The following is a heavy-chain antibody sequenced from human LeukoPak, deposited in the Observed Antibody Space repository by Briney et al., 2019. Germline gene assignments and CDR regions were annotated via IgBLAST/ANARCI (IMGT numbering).Heavy chain of an antibody. Sequence: GGSLRLSCAASGFTFSSYSMNWVRQAPGKGLEWVLSISSSSYIYYADSVKGRFTISRDNAKNSLYLQMNSLRAEDTAVYYCARDRSIQQWLVSSRYGMDVWGQGTTVTVSS. CDR1: GFTFSSYS. V-gene: IGHV3-21*01. J-gene: IGHJ6*02. CDR2: ISSSSYI. CDR3: ARDRSIQQWLVSSRYGMDV. D-gene: IGHD6-19*01.